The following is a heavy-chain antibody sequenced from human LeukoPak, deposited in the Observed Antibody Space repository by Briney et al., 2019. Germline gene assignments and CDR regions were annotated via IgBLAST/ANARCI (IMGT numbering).Heavy chain of an antibody. D-gene: IGHD4-17*01. V-gene: IGHV3-30*04. CDR1: GFTFSSYA. J-gene: IGHJ4*02. CDR2: ISYDGSNK. CDR3: ARDRRTTLDY. Sequence: GGSLRLSCSASGFTFSSYAMHWVRQAPGKGLEWVALISYDGSNKYYADSVKGRFTISRDNSKNTLYLQMNSLRAEDTAVYYCARDRRTTLDYWGQGTLVTVSS.